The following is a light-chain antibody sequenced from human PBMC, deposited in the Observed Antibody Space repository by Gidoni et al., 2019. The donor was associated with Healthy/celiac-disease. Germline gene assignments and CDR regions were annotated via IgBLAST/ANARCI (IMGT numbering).Light chain of an antibody. CDR2: DAS. CDR1: QSFSSY. CDR3: QQRSNWPPGVT. V-gene: IGKV3-11*01. Sequence: ELVFTQSPATLSLSPGERATLSCRASQSFSSYLAWYQQKPGQAPRLLIYDASNRATGIPARFSGRGSGTDFTLTISSLEPEDFAGYYCQQRSNWPPGVTFGGGTKVEIK. J-gene: IGKJ4*01.